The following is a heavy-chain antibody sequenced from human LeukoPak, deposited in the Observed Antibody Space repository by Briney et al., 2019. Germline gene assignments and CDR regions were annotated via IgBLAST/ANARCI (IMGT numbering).Heavy chain of an antibody. D-gene: IGHD6-6*01. CDR3: AKESRNFAPSSSGS. J-gene: IGHJ5*02. Sequence: GGSLRLSCVASGFTFSNFAMSWVRQAPGRGLEWVSSVSGSGGSIYYADSVKGRFTISRDNSKKVVYLQMNSLRVEDRAVYYCAKESRNFAPSSSGSWGQGILVTVSS. CDR2: VSGSGGSI. V-gene: IGHV3-23*01. CDR1: GFTFSNFA.